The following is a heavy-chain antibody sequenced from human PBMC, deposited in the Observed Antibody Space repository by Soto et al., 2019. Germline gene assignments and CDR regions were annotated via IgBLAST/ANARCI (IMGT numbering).Heavy chain of an antibody. D-gene: IGHD2-21*02. CDR3: ARAGRGGGDSEDY. V-gene: IGHV1-8*01. CDR1: GYTFTSYD. Sequence: ASVKVSCKAPGYTFTSYDINWVRQATGQGLEWMGWMNPNSGNTGYAQKFQGRVTMTRNTSTSTAYMELRSLRSDDTAVYYCARAGRGGGDSEDYWGQGTLVTVSS. J-gene: IGHJ4*02. CDR2: MNPNSGNT.